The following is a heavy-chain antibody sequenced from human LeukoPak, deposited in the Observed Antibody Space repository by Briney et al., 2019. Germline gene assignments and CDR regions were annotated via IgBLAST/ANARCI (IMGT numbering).Heavy chain of an antibody. CDR2: IRYVGSNK. Sequence: GGSLRLSCAASGFTFSSYGMHWVRQAPGKGLEWVAFIRYVGSNKYYADSVKGRFTISRDNSKNTLYLQMNSLRAEDTAVYYCTTDTNQLNYLYWGQGTLVTVSS. V-gene: IGHV3-30*02. J-gene: IGHJ4*02. CDR3: TTDTNQLNYLY. CDR1: GFTFSSYG. D-gene: IGHD2-2*01.